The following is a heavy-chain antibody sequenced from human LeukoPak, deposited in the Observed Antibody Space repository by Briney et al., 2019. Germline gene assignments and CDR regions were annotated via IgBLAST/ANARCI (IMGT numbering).Heavy chain of an antibody. Sequence: TASETLSLTCTVSGGSISSYYWSWIRQPPGKGLEWIGYIYYSGSTNYNPSLKSRVTISVDTSKNQFSLKLSSVTAADTAVYYCARFPVLLTYYYDSSANDAFDIWGQGTMVTVSS. D-gene: IGHD3-22*01. CDR3: ARFPVLLTYYYDSSANDAFDI. CDR1: GGSISSYY. J-gene: IGHJ3*02. CDR2: IYYSGST. V-gene: IGHV4-59*12.